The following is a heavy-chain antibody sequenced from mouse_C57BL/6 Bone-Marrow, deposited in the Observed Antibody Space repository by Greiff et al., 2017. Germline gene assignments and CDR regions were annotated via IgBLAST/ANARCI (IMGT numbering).Heavy chain of an antibody. CDR1: GYTFTGYW. CDR3: ARDYGSSYSHYYAMDY. V-gene: IGHV1-9*01. D-gene: IGHD1-1*01. J-gene: IGHJ4*01. Sequence: VQGVESGAELMKPGASVKLSCKATGYTFTGYWIEWVKQRPGHGLEWIGEILPGSGSTNYNEKFKGKATFTADTSSNTAYMQLSSLTTEDSAIYYCARDYGSSYSHYYAMDYWGQGTSVTVSS. CDR2: ILPGSGST.